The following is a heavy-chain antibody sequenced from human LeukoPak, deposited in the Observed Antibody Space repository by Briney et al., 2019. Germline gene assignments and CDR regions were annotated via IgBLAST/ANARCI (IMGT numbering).Heavy chain of an antibody. CDR3: AREGRRPPYYYYYMDV. Sequence: LSLTCAVCGGSFSDYYMTWIRQAPGKGLEWVSYISNSSDSIYYADSVEGRFTISRDNAKNSLYLQMNSLRAEDTAVYYCAREGRRPPYYYYYMDVWGKGTTVTISS. V-gene: IGHV3-11*01. CDR1: GGSFSDYY. J-gene: IGHJ6*03. CDR2: ISNSSDSI.